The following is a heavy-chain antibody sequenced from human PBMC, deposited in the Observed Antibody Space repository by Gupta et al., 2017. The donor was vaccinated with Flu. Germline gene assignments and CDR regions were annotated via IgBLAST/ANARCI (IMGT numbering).Heavy chain of an antibody. Sequence: QVQLVESGGGVVQPGRSLRLSCAASGFTFSSYGMHWVRQAPGKGLEWVAVISYDGSNKYYADSVKGRFTISRDNSKNTLYLQMNSLRAEDTAVYYCAKDRGVVTPDLDYWGQGTLVTVSS. CDR1: GFTFSSYG. J-gene: IGHJ4*02. CDR3: AKDRGVVTPDLDY. V-gene: IGHV3-30*18. D-gene: IGHD2-21*02. CDR2: ISYDGSNK.